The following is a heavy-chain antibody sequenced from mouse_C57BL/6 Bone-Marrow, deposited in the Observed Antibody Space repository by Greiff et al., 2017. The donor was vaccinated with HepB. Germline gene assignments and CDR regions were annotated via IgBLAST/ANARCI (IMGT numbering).Heavy chain of an antibody. D-gene: IGHD1-1*01. CDR2: ISYDGSN. CDR1: GYSITSGYY. V-gene: IGHV3-6*01. J-gene: IGHJ1*03. CDR3: ARDLNYYGSSNWCFDV. Sequence: ESGPGLVKPSQSLSLTCSVTGYSITSGYYWNWIRQFPGNKLEWMGYISYDGSNNYNPSLKNRISITRDTSKNQFFLKLNSVTTEDTATYYCARDLNYYGSSNWCFDVWGTGTTVTVSS.